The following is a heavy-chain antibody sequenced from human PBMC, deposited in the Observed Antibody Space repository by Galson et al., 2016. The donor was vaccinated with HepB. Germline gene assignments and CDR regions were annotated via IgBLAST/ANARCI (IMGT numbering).Heavy chain of an antibody. CDR1: GFTFSSYG. CDR2: IWYDGSNK. J-gene: IGHJ6*02. D-gene: IGHD3-10*01. CDR3: ANSEGNYYYGMDV. Sequence: SLRLSCAASGFTFSSYGMHWVRQAPGKGLEWVAVIWYDGSNKYYADSVKGRFTISRDNSKNTLYLQMNSLRGEDPAVYYCANSEGNYYYGMDVWGQGTTVSVSS. V-gene: IGHV3-33*06.